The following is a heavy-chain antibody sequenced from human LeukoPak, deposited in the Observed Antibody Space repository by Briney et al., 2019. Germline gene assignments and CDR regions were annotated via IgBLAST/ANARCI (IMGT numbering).Heavy chain of an antibody. CDR2: IYYSGST. CDR3: ARGGDSSGFDY. J-gene: IGHJ4*02. Sequence: PSETLSLTCTVSGGSISSGDYYWSWIRQPPGKGLEWIGYIYYSGSTYYNPSLKSRVTISVDTSKNQFSLKLSSVTAADTAVYYCARGGDSSGFDYWGQGTLVTVSS. D-gene: IGHD3-22*01. CDR1: GGSISSGDYY. V-gene: IGHV4-30-4*01.